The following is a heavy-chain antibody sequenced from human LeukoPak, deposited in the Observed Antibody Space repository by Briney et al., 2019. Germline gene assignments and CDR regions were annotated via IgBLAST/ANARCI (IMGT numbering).Heavy chain of an antibody. Sequence: ASVQVSCKASGYTFTSYDINWVRQATGQGLEWMGWMNPNSGNTGYAQKFQGRVTMTRNTSISTTYMELSSLRSEDTAVYYCARGRAARTYYYYYMDVWGKGTTVTVSS. CDR2: MNPNSGNT. CDR1: GYTFTSYD. CDR3: ARGRAARTYYYYYMDV. J-gene: IGHJ6*03. V-gene: IGHV1-8*01. D-gene: IGHD6-6*01.